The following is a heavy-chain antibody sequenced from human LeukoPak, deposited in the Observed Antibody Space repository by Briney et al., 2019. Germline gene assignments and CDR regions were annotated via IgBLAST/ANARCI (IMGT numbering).Heavy chain of an antibody. V-gene: IGHV1-69*13. CDR2: IIPIFGTA. CDR3: ATLGYDFWSGYYIWFDP. D-gene: IGHD3-3*01. CDR1: GGTFSSYA. J-gene: IGHJ5*02. Sequence: SVKVSCKASGGTFSSYAISWVRQAPGQGLEWMGGIIPIFGTANYAQKFQGRVTITADESTSTAYMELSSLRSGDTAVYYCATLGYDFWSGYYIWFDPWGQGTLVTVSS.